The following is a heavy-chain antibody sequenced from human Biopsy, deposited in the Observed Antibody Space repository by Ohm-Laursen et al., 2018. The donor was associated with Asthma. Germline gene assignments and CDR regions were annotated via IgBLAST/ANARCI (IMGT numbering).Heavy chain of an antibody. V-gene: IGHV1-2*06. CDR3: ARAGALIVGATMGY. CDR1: GYPFIGYH. D-gene: IGHD1-26*01. J-gene: IGHJ4*02. CDR2: INPNSGAT. Sequence: ASVKVSCKASGYPFIGYHIHWMRQAPGQGLEWMGRINPNSGATNYAQKFQGRVTMTRDTSISTAYMEVSRLRSEDTAVYYCARAGALIVGATMGYWGQGTLVTASS.